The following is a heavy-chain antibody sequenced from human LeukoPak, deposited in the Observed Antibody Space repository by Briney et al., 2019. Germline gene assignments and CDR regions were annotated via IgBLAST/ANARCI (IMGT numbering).Heavy chain of an antibody. J-gene: IGHJ4*02. Sequence: GESLKISCQGSGYSFTGYWISWVRQMPGKGLEWMGKINPSDSYTNFSPSFQGHVTISADKSINTAYLQWSSLKASDTAMYYCAAMGGAYCGDFDYWGQGTLVTVSS. V-gene: IGHV5-10-1*01. CDR3: AAMGGAYCGDFDY. CDR2: INPSDSYT. CDR1: GYSFTGYW. D-gene: IGHD4-17*01.